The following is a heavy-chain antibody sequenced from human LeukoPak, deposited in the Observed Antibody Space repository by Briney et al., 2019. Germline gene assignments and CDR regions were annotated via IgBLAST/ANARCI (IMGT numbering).Heavy chain of an antibody. CDR3: ARDKEKYSSGWFHVFDI. CDR1: GFTFSRHW. CDR2: PKQGGSEK. Sequence: GGSLRLSCAASGFTFSRHWMRWIRQAPGIGMETAANPKQGGSEKYYVDSVKGRFTISRDNAKNSLYLQMNSLRAEDTAVYYCARDKEKYSSGWFHVFDIWGQGTMVTVSS. J-gene: IGHJ3*02. D-gene: IGHD6-19*01. V-gene: IGHV3-7*01.